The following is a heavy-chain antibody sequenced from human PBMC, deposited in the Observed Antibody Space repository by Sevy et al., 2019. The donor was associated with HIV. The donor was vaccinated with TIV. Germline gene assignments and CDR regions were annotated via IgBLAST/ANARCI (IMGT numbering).Heavy chain of an antibody. CDR1: GFTFSSYW. V-gene: IGHV3-74*01. Sequence: GGSLRLSCAASGFTFSSYWMHWVRQAPGKGLVWVSRINSDGSGTSYADSVKGRFTISRDNAKNSLYLQMNSLRADDTAVYYCTQEIGAKNHVWGQGTTVTVSS. D-gene: IGHD3-22*01. CDR3: TQEIGAKNHV. CDR2: INSDGSGT. J-gene: IGHJ6*02.